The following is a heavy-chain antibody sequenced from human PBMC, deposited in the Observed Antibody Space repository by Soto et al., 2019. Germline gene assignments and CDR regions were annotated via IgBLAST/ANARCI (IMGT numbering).Heavy chain of an antibody. CDR1: GFSLSTSGVG. Sequence: QITLKESGPTLVKPTQTLTLTCTFSGFSLSTSGVGVGWIRQPPGKALEWLALIYWDEDKRYSPSLKSRLTITKNTSKNQVVLTMTNMDPVDTATYYCAHSTTVTFAFDIWGPGTVVTVSS. CDR2: IYWDEDK. D-gene: IGHD4-4*01. V-gene: IGHV2-5*02. J-gene: IGHJ3*02. CDR3: AHSTTVTFAFDI.